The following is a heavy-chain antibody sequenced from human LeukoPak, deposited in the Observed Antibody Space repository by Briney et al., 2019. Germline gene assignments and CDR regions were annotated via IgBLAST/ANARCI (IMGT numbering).Heavy chain of an antibody. D-gene: IGHD1-26*01. V-gene: IGHV4-34*01. Sequence: PSETLSLTCAVYGGSFSGYYWSWIRQPPGKGLEWIGEINHSGSTNYNPSLKSRVTISVDTSKNQFSLKLSSVTAADTAVYYCARDRAWGYYYYMDVWGKGTTVTVSS. CDR2: INHSGST. CDR1: GGSFSGYY. CDR3: ARDRAWGYYYYMDV. J-gene: IGHJ6*03.